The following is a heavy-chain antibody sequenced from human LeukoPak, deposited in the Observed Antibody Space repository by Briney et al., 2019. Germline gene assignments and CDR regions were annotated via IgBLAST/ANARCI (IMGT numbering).Heavy chain of an antibody. Sequence: GGSLGLSCAASGFTFSSYWMHWVRQAPGKGLVWVSRINSDGSSTSYTDSVKGRFTISRDNAKNTLYLQMNSLRAEDTAVYYCARGTRRGYSGYGDADAFDIWGQGTMVTVSS. CDR2: INSDGSST. CDR1: GFTFSSYW. D-gene: IGHD5-12*01. V-gene: IGHV3-74*01. CDR3: ARGTRRGYSGYGDADAFDI. J-gene: IGHJ3*02.